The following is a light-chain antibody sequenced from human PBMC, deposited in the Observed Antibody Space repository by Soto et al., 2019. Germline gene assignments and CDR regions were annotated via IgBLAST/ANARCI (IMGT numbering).Light chain of an antibody. CDR1: QSVLNSSNNKNY. CDR2: WAS. V-gene: IGKV4-1*01. J-gene: IGKJ5*01. Sequence: DIVVTQSPDSLPVSLGERATINCKSSQSVLNSSNNKNYLAWYQQKPGQPPKLLIYWASTRESGVPDRFSGSGSGTEFNLTINSLQTEDVAVYYCQQYYSAPITCGQGTRLEIK. CDR3: QQYYSAPIT.